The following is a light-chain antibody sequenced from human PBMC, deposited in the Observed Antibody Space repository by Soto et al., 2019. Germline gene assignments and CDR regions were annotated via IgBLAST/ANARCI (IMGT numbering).Light chain of an antibody. CDR2: AAS. V-gene: IGKV1-39*01. Sequence: DIQMTQSPSSLSASVRDRVTITCRASQTISTHLNWYQQKPGKAPKPLIYAASTLQSGVPSRFSGSGSGTDFTLTIISLQPEDFATYYCQQSLTIPYTFGQGTKLEIK. CDR1: QTISTH. CDR3: QQSLTIPYT. J-gene: IGKJ2*01.